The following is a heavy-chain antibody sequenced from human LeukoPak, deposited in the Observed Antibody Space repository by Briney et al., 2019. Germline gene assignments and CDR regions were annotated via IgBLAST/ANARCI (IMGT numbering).Heavy chain of an antibody. CDR3: ARTWIHEAYNWFDP. Sequence: ASVKVSCKASGYTFSSYYLHWVRQAPGQGLEWMGLINPTAGNTYYAQKFQGRVTLTRDMSTSTVYMELSSLRSEDTAVYYCARTWIHEAYNWFDPWGQGTLVTVSS. D-gene: IGHD5-12*01. J-gene: IGHJ5*02. CDR2: INPTAGNT. V-gene: IGHV1-46*01. CDR1: GYTFSSYY.